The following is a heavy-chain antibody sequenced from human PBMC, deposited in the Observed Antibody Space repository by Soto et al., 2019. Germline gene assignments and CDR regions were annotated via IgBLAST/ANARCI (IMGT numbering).Heavy chain of an antibody. V-gene: IGHV3-21*01. D-gene: IGHD6-13*01. CDR1: GFTFSSYS. Sequence: GGSLRLSCAASGFTFSSYSMNWVRQAPGKGLEWVSSISSSSSYIYYADSVKGRFTISRDNAKNSLYLQMNSLRAEDTAVYYCASKAGESRPEYYYYYYMDVWGKGTTVTVSS. CDR3: ASKAGESRPEYYYYYYMDV. J-gene: IGHJ6*03. CDR2: ISSSSSYI.